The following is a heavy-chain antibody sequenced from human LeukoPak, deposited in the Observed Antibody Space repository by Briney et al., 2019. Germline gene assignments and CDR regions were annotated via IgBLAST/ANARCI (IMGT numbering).Heavy chain of an antibody. CDR2: INPNSGGT. V-gene: IGHV1-2*02. J-gene: IGHJ6*02. CDR1: VDTFTDYY. CDR3: AASTVQNYYWYYVMDV. D-gene: IGHD4-17*01. Sequence: ASVKVSCTASVDTFTDYYIYWVRQAPGQGLEWMGWINPNSGGTNYAQKFRGRVTMTWDTSILTAYMELSSLTSDDTAVYYCAASTVQNYYWYYVMDVWGQGTTVTVSS.